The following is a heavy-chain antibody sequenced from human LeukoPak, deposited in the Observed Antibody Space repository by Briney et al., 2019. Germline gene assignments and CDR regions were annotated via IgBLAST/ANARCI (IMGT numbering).Heavy chain of an antibody. CDR2: ISSSGSTI. J-gene: IGHJ4*02. CDR3: YGSGSYRTNFDY. V-gene: IGHV3-48*03. CDR1: GFTFSSYG. Sequence: GGSLRFSCAASGFTFSSYGMNWVRQAPGKGLEWVSYISSSGSTIYYADSVKGRFTISRDNAKNSLYLQMNSLRAEDTAVYYCYGSGSYRTNFDYWGQGTLVTVSS. D-gene: IGHD3-10*01.